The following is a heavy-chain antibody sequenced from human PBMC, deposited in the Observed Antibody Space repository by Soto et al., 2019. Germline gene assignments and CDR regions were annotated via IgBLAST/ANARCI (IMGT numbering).Heavy chain of an antibody. Sequence: GGSLRLSCAASGFTFSSYWMHWVRQAPGKGLVWVSRINSDGSSTNYADFVKGRFAISRDNAKNTLYLQMNSLGVEDTAVYYCSRVGGSTWHWGQGTLVTVSS. V-gene: IGHV3-74*01. D-gene: IGHD1-26*01. CDR1: GFTFSSYW. J-gene: IGHJ4*02. CDR3: SRVGGSTWH. CDR2: INSDGSST.